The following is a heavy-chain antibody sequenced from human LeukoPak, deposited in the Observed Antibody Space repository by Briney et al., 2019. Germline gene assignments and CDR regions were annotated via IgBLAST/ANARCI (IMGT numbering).Heavy chain of an antibody. CDR3: ARVGRWLQFEAFDI. J-gene: IGHJ3*02. CDR1: GFTFLNYA. D-gene: IGHD5-24*01. V-gene: IGHV3-23*01. CDR2: VSNSGGVT. Sequence: GGSLRLSCAASGFTFLNYALIWVRQAPGKGLEWVSGVSNSGGVTYYADSVKGRFTISRDNSKNTLYLQMNSLRAEDTAVYYCARVGRWLQFEAFDIWGQGTMVTVSS.